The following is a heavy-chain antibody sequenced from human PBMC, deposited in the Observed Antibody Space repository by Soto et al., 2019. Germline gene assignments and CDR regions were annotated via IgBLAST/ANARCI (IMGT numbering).Heavy chain of an antibody. CDR3: ARITMVRGVMNWFDP. D-gene: IGHD3-10*01. Sequence: SETLSPTCTVSGGSISSYYWSWIRQPPGKGLEWIGYIYYSGSTNYNPSLKSRVTISVDTSKNQFSLKLSSVTAADTAVYYCARITMVRGVMNWFDPWGQGTLVTVSS. V-gene: IGHV4-59*01. J-gene: IGHJ5*02. CDR2: IYYSGST. CDR1: GGSISSYY.